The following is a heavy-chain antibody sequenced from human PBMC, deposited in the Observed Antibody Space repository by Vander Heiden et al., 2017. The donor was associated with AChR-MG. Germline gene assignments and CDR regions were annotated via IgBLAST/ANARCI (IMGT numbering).Heavy chain of an antibody. CDR2: IRSKTHGGTA. CDR1: GFTFSDAW. J-gene: IGHJ4*02. V-gene: IGHV3-15*01. Sequence: EVQLVVSGGGLINPGGSLRFSCAASGFTFSDAWMAWVRQAPGRGLEWIGRIRSKTHGGTAVHAAPVKGRFTISRDDSKNTLYLQMDSLKTEDTALYYCTRDLAMWGQGTLVTVSS. CDR3: TRDLAM.